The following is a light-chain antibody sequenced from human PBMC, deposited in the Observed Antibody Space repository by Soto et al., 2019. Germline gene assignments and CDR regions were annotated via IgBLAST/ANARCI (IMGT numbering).Light chain of an antibody. Sequence: EIVMTQSPATVSVSPGERATLSCRASHSVSSNLAWYQQKPGQAPRLLIYGASTRATGIPARFSGSGSGTGFTLTISSLQSEDFAVYYCQQYNNWPLMYTFGQGTKLEIK. CDR2: GAS. J-gene: IGKJ2*01. CDR1: HSVSSN. CDR3: QQYNNWPLMYT. V-gene: IGKV3-15*01.